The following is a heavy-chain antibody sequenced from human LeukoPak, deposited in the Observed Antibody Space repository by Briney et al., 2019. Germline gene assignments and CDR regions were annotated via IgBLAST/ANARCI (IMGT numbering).Heavy chain of an antibody. Sequence: SETLSLTCTVSGGSISGSGYYWGWIRQPPGKGLEWIVSFYYSGYTYYNPSLKSRVTISVDTSKNHFSLRVNSVTAADTAVYYCARHDLWGQGTLVTVSS. J-gene: IGHJ4*02. CDR1: GGSISGSGYY. CDR3: ARHDL. CDR2: FYYSGYT. V-gene: IGHV4-39*01.